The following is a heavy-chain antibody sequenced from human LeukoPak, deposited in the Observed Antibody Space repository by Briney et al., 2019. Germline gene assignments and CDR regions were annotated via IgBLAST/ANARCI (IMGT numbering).Heavy chain of an antibody. V-gene: IGHV1-2*02. Sequence: ASVTVSCKASGYTFTGYYMHWVRQAPGQGLEWMGWINPNSGGTNYAQKFQGTVTMTRDTFISTAYMELSRLRSDDTAVYYCARVGYNGYEHFDYWGQGTLVTVSS. D-gene: IGHD5-12*01. CDR1: GYTFTGYY. CDR2: INPNSGGT. J-gene: IGHJ4*02. CDR3: ARVGYNGYEHFDY.